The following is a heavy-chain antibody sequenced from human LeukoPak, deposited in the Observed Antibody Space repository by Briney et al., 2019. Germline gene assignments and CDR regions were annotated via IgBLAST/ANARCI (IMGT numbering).Heavy chain of an antibody. CDR3: ATGRWGQLELNYFQY. V-gene: IGHV1-24*01. CDR1: GDTLTDLS. D-gene: IGHD1-7*01. Sequence: ASVKVSCKVSGDTLTDLSMHWVRQAPGKGLEWMGGFDPEDGEIVYAQKFQGRVTMTEDTSTDTAYMELSSLRSEDTAVYYCATGRWGQLELNYFQYWGQGTLVTPSS. CDR2: FDPEDGEI. J-gene: IGHJ1*01.